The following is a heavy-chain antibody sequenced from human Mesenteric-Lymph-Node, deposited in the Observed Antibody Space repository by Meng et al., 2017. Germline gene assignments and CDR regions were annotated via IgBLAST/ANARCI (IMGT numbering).Heavy chain of an antibody. J-gene: IGHJ4*02. Sequence: QVQLQESRPGLGKPSPTLSLTCTVSGGSISSGGYYWSWIRQHPGKGLEWIGYIYYSGSTYYNPSLKSRVTISVDTSKNQFSLKLSSVTPEDTAVYYCARDPGISVVIAFDFWGQGTLVTVSS. V-gene: IGHV4-31*03. D-gene: IGHD3-22*01. CDR2: IYYSGST. CDR1: GGSISSGGYY. CDR3: ARDPGISVVIAFDF.